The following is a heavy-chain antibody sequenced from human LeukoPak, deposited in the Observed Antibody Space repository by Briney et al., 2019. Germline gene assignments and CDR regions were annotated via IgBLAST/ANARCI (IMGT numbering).Heavy chain of an antibody. J-gene: IGHJ4*02. CDR1: GGSISSYY. Sequence: SETLSLTCTVSGGSISSYYWSWIRQPPGKGLEWIGSIYYSGSTYYNPSLKSRVTISVDTSKNQFSLKLSSVTAADTAVYYCARLPTVTFFDYWGQGTLVTVSS. V-gene: IGHV4-59*05. CDR3: ARLPTVTFFDY. D-gene: IGHD4-17*01. CDR2: IYYSGST.